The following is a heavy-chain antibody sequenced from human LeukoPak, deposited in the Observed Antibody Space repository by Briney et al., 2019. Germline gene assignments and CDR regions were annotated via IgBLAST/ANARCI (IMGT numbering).Heavy chain of an antibody. CDR3: ARHSAPSGSYSNWFDP. Sequence: PSETLSLTCTVSGGSISSYYWSWIRQPPGKGLEWIGYIYYSGSSNCNPSLKSRVTISVDTSKNQFSLKLSSVTAADTAVYYCARHSAPSGSYSNWFDPWGQGTLVTVSS. CDR1: GGSISSYY. CDR2: IYYSGSS. D-gene: IGHD1-26*01. J-gene: IGHJ5*02. V-gene: IGHV4-59*08.